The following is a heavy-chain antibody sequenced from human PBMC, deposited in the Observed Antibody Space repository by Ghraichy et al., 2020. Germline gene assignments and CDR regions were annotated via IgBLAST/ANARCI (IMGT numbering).Heavy chain of an antibody. Sequence: GGSLRLSCAASGFTFSSYWMHWVRQAPGKGLVWVSRIISDGSITNYADSVKGRFTISRDNAKNTLYLQMNSLRAEDTAVYYCAGGAGSYTQYWGQGTLVTVSS. D-gene: IGHD1-26*01. CDR3: AGGAGSYTQY. CDR2: IISDGSIT. CDR1: GFTFSSYW. J-gene: IGHJ4*02. V-gene: IGHV3-74*01.